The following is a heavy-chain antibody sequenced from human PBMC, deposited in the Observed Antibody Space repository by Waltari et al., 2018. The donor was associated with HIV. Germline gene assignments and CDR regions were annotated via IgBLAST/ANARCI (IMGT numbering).Heavy chain of an antibody. J-gene: IGHJ5*02. CDR2: IYYSGST. CDR3: ARELPYLSNWFDP. Sequence: QVQLQESGPGLVKPSETLSLTCTVSGGSVSSGSYYWSWIRQPPGKGLEWIGYIYYSGSTNYNPSLKSRVTISVDTSKNQFSLKLSSVTAADTAVYYCARELPYLSNWFDPWGQGTLVTVSS. CDR1: GGSVSSGSYY. V-gene: IGHV4-61*01.